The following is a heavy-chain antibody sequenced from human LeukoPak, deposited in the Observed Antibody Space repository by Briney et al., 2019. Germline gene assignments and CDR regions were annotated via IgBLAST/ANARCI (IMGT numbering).Heavy chain of an antibody. D-gene: IGHD6-6*01. CDR3: ARSSIAARPDYFDY. Sequence: SESLSLTCTVSGGSISNYYWSWIRQPPGKGLEWIGYIYYSGSPRYSPSLKSRVTISVDTSKNQFSLKLSSVTAADTAVYYCARSSIAARPDYFDYWGQGTLVTVSS. CDR1: GGSISNYY. J-gene: IGHJ4*02. V-gene: IGHV4-59*08. CDR2: IYYSGSP.